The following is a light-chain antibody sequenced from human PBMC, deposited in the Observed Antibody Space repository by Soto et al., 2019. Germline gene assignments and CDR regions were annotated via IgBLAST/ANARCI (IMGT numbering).Light chain of an antibody. Sequence: DIVLTQSPDSLAVSLGERATINCKSSQSVLYSSNNKNYLAWCQQKSGQPPKLLISWASTRESGVPDRFSGSGSGTDFTLTISSLQAEDVAVYYCQQYYNKVTFGQGTRLEIK. CDR1: QSVLYSSNNKNY. CDR2: WAS. CDR3: QQYYNKVT. J-gene: IGKJ5*01. V-gene: IGKV4-1*01.